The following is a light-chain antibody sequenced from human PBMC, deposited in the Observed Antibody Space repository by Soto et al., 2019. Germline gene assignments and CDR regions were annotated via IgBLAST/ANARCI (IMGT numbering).Light chain of an antibody. Sequence: EIVLTQSPGTLSLSRGERATLSCRASQSVSSGSLAWYQQKPGQAPRLLIYGASSRATGIPDRFSGSGSGTDFTLTISRLEPEVFAVYYCQQFGSSPWTFGQGTKVEIK. V-gene: IGKV3-20*01. CDR1: QSVSSGS. CDR3: QQFGSSPWT. J-gene: IGKJ1*01. CDR2: GAS.